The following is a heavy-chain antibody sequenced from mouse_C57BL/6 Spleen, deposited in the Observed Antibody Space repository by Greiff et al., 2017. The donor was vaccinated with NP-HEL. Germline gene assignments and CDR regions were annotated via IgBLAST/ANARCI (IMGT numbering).Heavy chain of an antibody. Sequence: DVQLVESGGDLVKPGGSLKLSCAASGFTFSSYGMSWVRPTPDKRLEWVATISSGGSYTYYPDSVKGRFTISRDNAKNTLDLQMSSLKSEETAMYYWARHGDSSGYGAMDYWGQGTSVTVSS. J-gene: IGHJ4*01. CDR1: GFTFSSYG. D-gene: IGHD3-2*02. CDR2: ISSGGSYT. V-gene: IGHV5-6*01. CDR3: ARHGDSSGYGAMDY.